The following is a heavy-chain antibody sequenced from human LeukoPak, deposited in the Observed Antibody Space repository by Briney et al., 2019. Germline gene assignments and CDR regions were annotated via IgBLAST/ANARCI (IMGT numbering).Heavy chain of an antibody. CDR3: ARDPYGNYFDY. J-gene: IGHJ4*02. Sequence: ASVKVSCKASGYTFTGYYMHWVRQAPGQGLEWMGWINPNNGGTNYAQKFQGRVTMTRDTSISTAYMELNRLRSDDTAVYYCARDPYGNYFDYWGQGTLVTVSS. D-gene: IGHD4-17*01. CDR1: GYTFTGYY. CDR2: INPNNGGT. V-gene: IGHV1-2*02.